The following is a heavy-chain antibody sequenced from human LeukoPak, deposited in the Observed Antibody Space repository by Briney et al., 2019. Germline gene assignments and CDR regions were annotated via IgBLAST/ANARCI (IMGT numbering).Heavy chain of an antibody. CDR3: AREGGGYSGYGTDY. V-gene: IGHV3-21*01. D-gene: IGHD5-12*01. CDR1: GFTLSSYE. CDR2: IDYSGGSS. J-gene: IGHJ4*02. Sequence: GSLRLSCTVSGFTLSSYEMSWIRQAPGKGLEWVSSIDYSGGSSYYADSVKGRFIISRDNAKNSLYLQMNSLRAEDTAVYYCAREGGGYSGYGTDYWGQGTLVTVSS.